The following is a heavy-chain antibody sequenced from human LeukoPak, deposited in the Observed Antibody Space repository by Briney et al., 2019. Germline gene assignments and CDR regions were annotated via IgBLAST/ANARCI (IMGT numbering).Heavy chain of an antibody. Sequence: PGGSLRLSCAASGFTFSRFALSWVRQAPGKGLEWVSAISGTGGSTYYADSVKGRFTISRDNSKNMLYLQMNSLRAEDTAVYYCAKDMSTMTTHLKFFFDSWGQGTQVTVSA. CDR1: GFTFSRFA. CDR2: ISGTGGST. J-gene: IGHJ4*02. CDR3: AKDMSTMTTHLKFFFDS. V-gene: IGHV3-23*01. D-gene: IGHD4-17*01.